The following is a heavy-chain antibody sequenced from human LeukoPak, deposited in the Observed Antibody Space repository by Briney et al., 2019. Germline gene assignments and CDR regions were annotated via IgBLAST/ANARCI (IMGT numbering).Heavy chain of an antibody. CDR3: AKSPTSTPDY. D-gene: IGHD3-3*02. J-gene: IGHJ4*02. CDR2: ISGSGGST. Sequence: GGSLRLSCAASVFTFSSYAMSCVRGAPGRGREGGSAISGSGGSTYYADSVKAPFTISRDNPKNTMYLQITSLTAEDKAVYYCAKSPTSTPDYWGQGTLVTVSS. V-gene: IGHV3-23*01. CDR1: VFTFSSYA.